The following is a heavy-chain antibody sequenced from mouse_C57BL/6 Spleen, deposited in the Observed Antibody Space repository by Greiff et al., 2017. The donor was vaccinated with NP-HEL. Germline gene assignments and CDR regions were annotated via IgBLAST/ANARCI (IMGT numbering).Heavy chain of an antibody. J-gene: IGHJ1*03. D-gene: IGHD1-1*01. CDR2: INPNNGGT. V-gene: IGHV1-18*01. CDR3: ARRGSSYPYWYFDV. CDR1: GYTFTDYN. Sequence: EVQLQQSGPELVKPGASVKIPCKASGYTFTDYNMDWVKQSHGKSLEWIGDINPNNGGTIYNQKFKGKATLTVDKSSSTAYMELRSLTSEDTAVYYCARRGSSYPYWYFDVWGTGTTVTVSS.